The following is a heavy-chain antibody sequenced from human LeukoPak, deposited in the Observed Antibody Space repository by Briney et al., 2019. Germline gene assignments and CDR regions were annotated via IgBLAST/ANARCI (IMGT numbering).Heavy chain of an antibody. V-gene: IGHV3-21*01. CDR1: GFTFSSYS. CDR2: ISSSSSYI. CDR3: ARAPPTHGSSGWYTDY. D-gene: IGHD6-19*01. Sequence: PGGSLRLSCAASGFTFSSYSMSWVRQAPGKGLEWVSSISSSSSYIYYADSVKGRFTISRDNAKNSLYLQMNSLRAEDTAVYYCARAPPTHGSSGWYTDYWGQGTLVTVSS. J-gene: IGHJ4*02.